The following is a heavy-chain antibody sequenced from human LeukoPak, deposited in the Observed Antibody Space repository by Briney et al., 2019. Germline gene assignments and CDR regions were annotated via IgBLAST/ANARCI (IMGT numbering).Heavy chain of an antibody. CDR2: ILSMVSYT. CDR3: ARVSTPHYYGSGSPTRRFDY. Sequence: SRCPASPLSASSSTSFGASCVRQPPRGGRGWDAAILSMVSYTMYTDSMEGPLSLQRDNSTNTLYLQMNSLRAEDTAVYYCARVSTPHYYGSGSPTRRFDYWGQGTLVTVSS. J-gene: IGHJ4*02. CDR1: ASSSTSFG. V-gene: IGHV3-23*01. D-gene: IGHD3-10*01.